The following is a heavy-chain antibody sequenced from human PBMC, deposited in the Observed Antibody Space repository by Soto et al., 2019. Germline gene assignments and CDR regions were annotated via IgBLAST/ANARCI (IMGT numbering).Heavy chain of an antibody. J-gene: IGHJ5*02. V-gene: IGHV3-23*01. D-gene: IGHD6-19*01. CDR2: ISGSGGTT. CDR1: GITFSSYA. CDR3: ATIAVAGTMADP. Sequence: GGSLRLSCAASGITFSSYALSWVRQALGKGPEWVSGISGSGGTTYYADSVKGRFTISRDNAKNSLYLQMNSLRAEDTAVYYCATIAVAGTMADPWGQGTLVTVSS.